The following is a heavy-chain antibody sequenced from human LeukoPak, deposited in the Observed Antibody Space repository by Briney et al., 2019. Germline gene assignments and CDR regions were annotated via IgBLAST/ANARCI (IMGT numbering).Heavy chain of an antibody. CDR1: GGTFSSYA. D-gene: IGHD6-6*01. CDR3: ARDERWGSSSSGGYYYMDV. CDR2: IIPIFGTA. J-gene: IGHJ6*03. V-gene: IGHV1-69*13. Sequence: SVKVSCKASGGTFSSYAISWVRQAPGQGLEWMGGIIPIFGTANYAQKFQGRVTITADESTSTAYMELSSLRSEDTAVYYCARDERWGSSSSGGYYYMDVWGKGTTVTVSS.